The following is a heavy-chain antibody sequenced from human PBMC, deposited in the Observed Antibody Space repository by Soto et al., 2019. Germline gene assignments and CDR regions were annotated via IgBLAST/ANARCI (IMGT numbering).Heavy chain of an antibody. Sequence: QVQLVESGGGLVKPGGSLRLSCAASGFTFSDNYMSWIRQAPGKGLEWLSHISSTSSYINYADSVKGRFSISRDNAKNSLYLQMNSLRAEDTAVYYCAGGGYTYGRHDYWGQGTLVTVSS. D-gene: IGHD5-18*01. CDR2: ISSTSSYI. J-gene: IGHJ4*02. CDR3: AGGGYTYGRHDY. V-gene: IGHV3-11*06. CDR1: GFTFSDNY.